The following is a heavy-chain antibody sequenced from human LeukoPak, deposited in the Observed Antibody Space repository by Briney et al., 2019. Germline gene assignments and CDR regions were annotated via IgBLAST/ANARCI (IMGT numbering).Heavy chain of an antibody. V-gene: IGHV3-23*01. CDR3: AKRSSYSSVWYYFDF. CDR2: ISGSGATT. J-gene: IGHJ4*02. D-gene: IGHD6-19*01. Sequence: GGSLRLSCAASGFTFSTYAMSWVRQAPGKGLEWVSLISGSGATTYYADSVKGRFTISRDNSKNTLYMQMNSLRAEDTAVYYCAKRSSYSSVWYYFDFWGQGTPVTVSS. CDR1: GFTFSTYA.